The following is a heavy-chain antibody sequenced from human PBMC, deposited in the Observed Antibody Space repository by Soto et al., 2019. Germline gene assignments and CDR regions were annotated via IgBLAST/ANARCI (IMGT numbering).Heavy chain of an antibody. CDR2: IIPILGIA. Sequence: QVQLVQSGAGVKKPGSSVKVSCKASGGTFSSYTISWVRQAPGQGLEWMGRIIPILGIANYAQKFQGRVTITADKSTSTAYMELSSLRSEDTDVYDCARANHYDFWSGYYEYYFDYWGQGTLVPVSS. CDR1: GGTFSSYT. V-gene: IGHV1-69*02. CDR3: ARANHYDFWSGYYEYYFDY. J-gene: IGHJ4*02. D-gene: IGHD3-3*01.